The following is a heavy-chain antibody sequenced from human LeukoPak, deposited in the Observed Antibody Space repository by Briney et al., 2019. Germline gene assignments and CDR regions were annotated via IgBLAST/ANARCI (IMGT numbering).Heavy chain of an antibody. Sequence: ASVKVSCKASGGTFSSYAISWVRHAPGQGLEWMGGIIPIFGTANYAQKFQGRVTITADKSTSTAYMELSSLRSEDTAVYYCASCSSTSCRPYYYYYGMDVWGKGTTVTVSS. D-gene: IGHD2-2*01. CDR2: IIPIFGTA. CDR1: GGTFSSYA. CDR3: ASCSSTSCRPYYYYYGMDV. J-gene: IGHJ6*04. V-gene: IGHV1-69*06.